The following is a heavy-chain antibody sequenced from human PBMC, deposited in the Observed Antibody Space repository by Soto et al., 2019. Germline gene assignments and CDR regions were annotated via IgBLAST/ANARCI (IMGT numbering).Heavy chain of an antibody. D-gene: IGHD2-15*01. CDR2: INHSGST. Sequence: SETLSLTCAVYGGSFSGYYWSWIRQPPGKGLEWIGEINHSGSTNYNPSLKSRVTISVDTSKNQFSLKLSSVTAADTAVYYCARLTTPINYGMDVWGQGTTVTVSS. CDR3: ARLTTPINYGMDV. V-gene: IGHV4-34*01. J-gene: IGHJ6*02. CDR1: GGSFSGYY.